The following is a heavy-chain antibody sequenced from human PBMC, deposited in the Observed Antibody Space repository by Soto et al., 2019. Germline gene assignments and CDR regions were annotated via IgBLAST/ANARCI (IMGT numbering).Heavy chain of an antibody. Sequence: QVQLVESGGGVVQPGRSLRLSCAASGFTFSSNGMHWVRQAPGKGLEWVAVIWYDGSNKDYADSVKGRFTISRDNSKNTLYLQMNSLRAEDTAVYYCARDLRYIAVAGMDVWGQGTTVTVSS. CDR1: GFTFSSNG. V-gene: IGHV3-33*01. D-gene: IGHD6-19*01. CDR3: ARDLRYIAVAGMDV. J-gene: IGHJ6*02. CDR2: IWYDGSNK.